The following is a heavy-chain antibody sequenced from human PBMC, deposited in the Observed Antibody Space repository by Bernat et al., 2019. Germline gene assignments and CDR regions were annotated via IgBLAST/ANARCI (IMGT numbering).Heavy chain of an antibody. J-gene: IGHJ6*02. Sequence: QVQLVESGGGVVQPGRSLRLSCAASGFTFSSYAMHWVRQAPGKGLEWVAVISYDGSNKYYADSVKGRFTISRDNSKNTLYLQMNSLRAEDTAVYYCAGGPDHSGSWYFSGYYYNGMDVWGQGTTVTVSS. V-gene: IGHV3-30-3*01. D-gene: IGHD6-13*01. CDR2: ISYDGSNK. CDR1: GFTFSSYA. CDR3: AGGPDHSGSWYFSGYYYNGMDV.